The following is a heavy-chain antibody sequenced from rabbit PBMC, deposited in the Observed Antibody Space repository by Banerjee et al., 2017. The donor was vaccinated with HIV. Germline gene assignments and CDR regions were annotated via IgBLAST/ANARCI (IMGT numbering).Heavy chain of an antibody. CDR1: GFSFRSSDY. D-gene: IGHD4-1*01. Sequence: TLTCTASGFSFRSSDYMCWVRQAPGKGLEWISCIAGGSSGFTYYASWAKGRFTISKTSSTTVTLQMTSLTAADTATYFCTRETSSGWGIVSFYFSLWGPGTLVTVS. V-gene: IGHV1S40*01. CDR3: TRETSSGWGIVSFYFSL. J-gene: IGHJ4*01. CDR2: IAGGSSGFT.